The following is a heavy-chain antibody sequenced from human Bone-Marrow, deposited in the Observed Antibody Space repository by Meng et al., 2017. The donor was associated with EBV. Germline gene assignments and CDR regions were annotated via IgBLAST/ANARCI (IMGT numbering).Heavy chain of an antibody. D-gene: IGHD3-22*01. CDR1: GGTFSSFA. CDR2: IIPIFGTA. V-gene: IGHV1-69*01. J-gene: IGHJ5*02. CDR3: AREPLDSSGYYWFDP. Sequence: VLRVPPEAEGQKPGFTVTVSFKGSGGTFSSFAISWVRQAPGKGLEWMGGIIPIFGTANYAQKFQGRVTITADESTSTAYMELSSLRSEDTAVYYCAREPLDSSGYYWFDPWGQGTLVTVSS.